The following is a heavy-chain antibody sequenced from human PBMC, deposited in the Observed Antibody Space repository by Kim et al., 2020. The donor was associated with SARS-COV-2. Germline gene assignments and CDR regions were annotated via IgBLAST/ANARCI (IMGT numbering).Heavy chain of an antibody. CDR1: GYTFTGYY. V-gene: IGHV1-46*01. D-gene: IGHD2-15*01. CDR3: ARVGLAVVVAATQDNWFDP. CDR2: INPSGGST. J-gene: IGHJ5*02. Sequence: ASVKVSCKASGYTFTGYYMHWVRQAPGQGLEWMGIINPSGGSTSYAQKFQGRVTMTRDTSTSTVYMELSSLRSEDTAVYYCARVGLAVVVAATQDNWFDPWGQGTLVTVSS.